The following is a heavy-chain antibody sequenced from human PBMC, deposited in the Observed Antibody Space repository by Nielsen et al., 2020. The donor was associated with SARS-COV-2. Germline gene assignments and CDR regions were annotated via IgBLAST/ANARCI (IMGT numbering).Heavy chain of an antibody. J-gene: IGHJ4*02. CDR2: ISWNSGSI. CDR1: GFTFDDYA. D-gene: IGHD1-26*01. V-gene: IGHV3-9*01. Sequence: SLKISCAASGFTFDDYAMHWVRQAPGKGLEWVSGISWNSGSIGYADSVKGRFTISRDNAKNSLYLQMNSLRAEDTALYYCAKDIGSGSYHPGFGYWGQGTLVTVSS. CDR3: AKDIGSGSYHPGFGY.